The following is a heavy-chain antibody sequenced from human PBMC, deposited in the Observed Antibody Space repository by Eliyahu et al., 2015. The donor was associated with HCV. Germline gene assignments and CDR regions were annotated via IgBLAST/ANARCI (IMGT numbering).Heavy chain of an antibody. CDR1: GGSITSSSYY. J-gene: IGHJ6*02. CDR2: IYYSGST. V-gene: IGHV4-39*01. CDR3: DRQNYYYYAVDV. Sequence: QLHLQESGPGLVKPSETLSLTCTVSGGSITSSSYYWGWIRQPPGKGLEWIGTIYYSGSTYYSPSLKSRVSISVDTSKNQFSLRLNSVTAADTAVYYCDRQNYYYYAVDVWGQGTTVTVSS.